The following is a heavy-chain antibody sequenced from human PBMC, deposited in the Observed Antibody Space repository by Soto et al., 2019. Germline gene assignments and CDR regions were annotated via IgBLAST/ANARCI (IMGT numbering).Heavy chain of an antibody. CDR1: GGSISSGDYY. D-gene: IGHD3-10*01. Sequence: SETLSLTCTVSGGSISSGDYYWSWIRQPPGKGLEWIGYIYYSGSTYYNPSLKSRVTISVDTSKNQFSLKLSSVTAADTAVYYCARYRITMVRGVITFPYGMDVWGQGTTVTVSS. CDR3: ARYRITMVRGVITFPYGMDV. V-gene: IGHV4-30-4*01. J-gene: IGHJ6*02. CDR2: IYYSGST.